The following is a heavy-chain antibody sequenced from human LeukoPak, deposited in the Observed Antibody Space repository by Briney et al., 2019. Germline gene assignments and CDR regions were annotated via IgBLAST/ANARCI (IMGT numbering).Heavy chain of an antibody. V-gene: IGHV3-48*03. CDR3: ARGPYSSSWSAWFDP. CDR2: ISSSGSNI. D-gene: IGHD6-13*01. Sequence: GGPLRLSCAASGFTFSSYEMNWVRQAPEKGLEWVSYISSSGSNIYYADSVKGRFTISRDNAKNSLYLQMNSLRVEDTAIYYCARGPYSSSWSAWFDPWGQGTLVTVSS. CDR1: GFTFSSYE. J-gene: IGHJ5*02.